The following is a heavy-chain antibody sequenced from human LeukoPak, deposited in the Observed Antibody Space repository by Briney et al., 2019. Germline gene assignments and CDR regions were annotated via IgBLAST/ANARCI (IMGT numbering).Heavy chain of an antibody. CDR3: AREPEYSRGLDY. D-gene: IGHD6-13*01. V-gene: IGHV3-23*01. CDR2: ITTSDGNT. CDR1: GFTFSSYT. J-gene: IGHJ4*02. Sequence: PGGSLRLSCAASGFTFSSYTMSWVRQAPGKGLEWVSTITTSDGNTYYADSVKGRFTVSRDNSKNTLFLQMNSLRAEDTAVYYCAREPEYSRGLDYWGQGTLVTVSS.